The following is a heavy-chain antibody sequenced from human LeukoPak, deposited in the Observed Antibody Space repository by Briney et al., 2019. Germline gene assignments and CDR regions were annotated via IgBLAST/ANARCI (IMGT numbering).Heavy chain of an antibody. J-gene: IGHJ4*02. CDR3: AKGIGYCSSSSCYMGDY. Sequence: PGGSLRLSCAASGFTFSSYAMSWVRQAPGKGLEWVSAISGSGGSTYYADSVKGRFTISRDNSKNTLYLQMNSLRAEGTAVYYCAKGIGYCSSSSCYMGDYWGQGTLVTVSS. V-gene: IGHV3-23*01. D-gene: IGHD2-2*02. CDR2: ISGSGGST. CDR1: GFTFSSYA.